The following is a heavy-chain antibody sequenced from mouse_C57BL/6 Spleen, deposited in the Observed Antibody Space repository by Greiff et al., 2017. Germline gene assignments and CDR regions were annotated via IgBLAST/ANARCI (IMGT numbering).Heavy chain of an antibody. V-gene: IGHV1-53*01. CDR3: ARQGGYCSWDY. J-gene: IGHJ4*01. Sequence: VQLQQPGTELVKPGASVKLSCKASGYTFTSYWMHWVKQRPGQGLAWIGNINPSNGGTNYNEKFKSKATLTVDKSSSTAYMQLSSLTSEDSAVYECARQGGYCSWDYWGQGTSGTVSS. CDR1: GYTFTSYW. CDR2: INPSNGGT. D-gene: IGHD2-3*01.